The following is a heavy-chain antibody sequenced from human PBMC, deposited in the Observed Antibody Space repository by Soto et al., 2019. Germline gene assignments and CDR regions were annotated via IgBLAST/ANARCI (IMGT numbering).Heavy chain of an antibody. Sequence: EVQLVESGGGLVQPGGSLRLSCAASGFTFSNYWMHWVRQLPGEGPVWVSRIVNDGSRTTYADSVKGRFTISRDNAKNTLYLQMNSLRVEDTAVYHCVRERSWNFDSWGQGTLVTVSS. D-gene: IGHD2-15*01. CDR1: GFTFSNYW. V-gene: IGHV3-74*03. CDR3: VRERSWNFDS. J-gene: IGHJ4*02. CDR2: IVNDGSRT.